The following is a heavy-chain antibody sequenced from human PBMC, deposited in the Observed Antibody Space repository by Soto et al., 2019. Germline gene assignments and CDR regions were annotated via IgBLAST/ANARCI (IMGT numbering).Heavy chain of an antibody. Sequence: QVQLLQSGGEVKTPGASLKVSCKAIGYTSSSYGINWVRPAPGQGLEWMGWISVFNGDTKYAQKLQGRVAITKDPGTSTAHMELMSLRSDDAAVYFCATKDDHKDDQHYYYGMDIWGQGTTVTVSS. D-gene: IGHD3-16*01. V-gene: IGHV1-18*01. J-gene: IGHJ6*02. CDR3: ATKDDHKDDQHYYYGMDI. CDR2: ISVFNGDT. CDR1: GYTSSSYG.